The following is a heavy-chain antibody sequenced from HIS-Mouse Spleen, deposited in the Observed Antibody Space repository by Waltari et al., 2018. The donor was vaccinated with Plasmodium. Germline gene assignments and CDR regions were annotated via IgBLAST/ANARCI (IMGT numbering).Heavy chain of an antibody. CDR3: ARHRYSSSWYSY. Sequence: QVQLQESGPGLVKPSETLSLTCPVPGGSISSYYWSWIRQPPGKGLEWIGYIYYSGSTNYNPSLKSRVTISVDTSKNQFSLKLSSVTAADTAVYYCARHRYSSSWYSYWGQGTLVTVSS. J-gene: IGHJ4*02. CDR1: GGSISSYY. CDR2: IYYSGST. V-gene: IGHV4-59*08. D-gene: IGHD6-13*01.